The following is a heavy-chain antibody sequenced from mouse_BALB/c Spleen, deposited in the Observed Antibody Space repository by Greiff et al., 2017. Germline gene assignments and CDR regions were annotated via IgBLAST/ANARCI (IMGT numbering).Heavy chain of an antibody. V-gene: IGHV5-17*02. D-gene: IGHD1-1*01. J-gene: IGHJ4*01. CDR1: GFTFSSFG. Sequence: EVKVVESGGGLVQPGGSRKLSCAASGFTFSSFGMHWVRQAPEKGLEWVAYISSGSSTIYYADTVKGRFTISRDNPKNTLFLQMTSLRSEDTAMYYCARWAVGYAMDYWGQGTSVTVSS. CDR2: ISSGSSTI. CDR3: ARWAVGYAMDY.